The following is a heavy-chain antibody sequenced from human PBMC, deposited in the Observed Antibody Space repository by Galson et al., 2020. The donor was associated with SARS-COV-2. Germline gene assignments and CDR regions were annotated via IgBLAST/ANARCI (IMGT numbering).Heavy chain of an antibody. J-gene: IGHJ6*03. CDR3: ARSGWNGGGSSYYYYYMDV. Sequence: SVKVSCKAFGGTFSSYAISWVRRAPGQGLEWMGGIIPIFGTANYAQKFQGRVTITADESTSTAYMELSSLRSEDTAVYYCARSGWNGGGSSYYYYYMDVWGKGTTVTVSS. CDR2: IIPIFGTA. CDR1: GGTFSSYA. D-gene: IGHD1-1*01. V-gene: IGHV1-69*13.